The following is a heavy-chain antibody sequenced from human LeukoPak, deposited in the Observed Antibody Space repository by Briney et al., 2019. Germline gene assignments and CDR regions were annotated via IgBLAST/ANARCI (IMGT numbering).Heavy chain of an antibody. D-gene: IGHD3-3*01. Sequence: SVKVSCKASGGTFSSYAISWVRQAPGQGLEWMGGIIPIFGTANYAQKFQGRVTITADESTSTAYMELSSLRSEDTAVYYCVRSITIFGVAGPFDPWGQGTLVTVSS. V-gene: IGHV1-69*01. J-gene: IGHJ5*02. CDR1: GGTFSSYA. CDR3: VRSITIFGVAGPFDP. CDR2: IIPIFGTA.